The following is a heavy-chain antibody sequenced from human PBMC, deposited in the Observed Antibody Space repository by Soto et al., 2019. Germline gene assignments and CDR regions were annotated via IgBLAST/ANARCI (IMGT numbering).Heavy chain of an antibody. J-gene: IGHJ1*01. D-gene: IGHD2-21*02. Sequence: GGSLRLSCAASGFTFSSYAMSWVRQAPGKGLEWVSAISGSGGSTYYADSVKGRFTISRDNSKNTLYLQMNSLRAEDTAVYYCAKSVSCGGDCYSQYFQHWGQGTLVTVSS. CDR3: AKSVSCGGDCYSQYFQH. V-gene: IGHV3-23*01. CDR2: ISGSGGST. CDR1: GFTFSSYA.